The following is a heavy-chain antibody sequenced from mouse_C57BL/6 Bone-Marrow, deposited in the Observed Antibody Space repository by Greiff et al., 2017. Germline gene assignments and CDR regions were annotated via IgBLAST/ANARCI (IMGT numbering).Heavy chain of an antibody. CDR3: ARDAYYYGSPYYFDY. V-gene: IGHV5-4*01. J-gene: IGHJ2*01. D-gene: IGHD1-1*01. CDR1: GFTFSSYA. Sequence: EVQLVESGGGLVKPGGSLKLSCAASGFTFSSYAMSWVRQTPEKRLEWVATISDGGSYTYYPDNVKGRFTISRDNAKNNLYLQMSHLKSEDTAMYYCARDAYYYGSPYYFDYWGQGTTLTVSS. CDR2: ISDGGSYT.